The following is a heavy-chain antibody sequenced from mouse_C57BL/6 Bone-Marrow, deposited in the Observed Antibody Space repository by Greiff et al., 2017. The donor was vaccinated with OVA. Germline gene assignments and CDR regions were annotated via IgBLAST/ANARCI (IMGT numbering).Heavy chain of an antibody. CDR1: GFPITSGYY. V-gene: IGHV12-3*01. CDR3: AGELAGFAY. J-gene: IGHJ3*01. Sequence: KLVESGPGLVKPSQSLFLTCSITGFPITSGYYWIWIRQSPGKPLEWMGYITHSGETFYNPSLQSPIAITRETSKNQFFLQLNSVTTEDTAMYYCAGELAGFAYWGQGTLVTVSA. CDR2: ITHSGET. D-gene: IGHD4-1*01.